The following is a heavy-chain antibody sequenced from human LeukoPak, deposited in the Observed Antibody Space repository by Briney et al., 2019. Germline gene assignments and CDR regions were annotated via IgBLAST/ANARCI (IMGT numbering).Heavy chain of an antibody. V-gene: IGHV1-46*04. CDR3: ARAYMTVTGTAY. J-gene: IGHJ4*02. D-gene: IGHD1-1*01. CDR2: INPSGGST. Sequence: ASVKVSCKASRYTFTSYSMHWVRQAPGQGLEWMGMINPSGGSTSYAQKLQGRVTMTRDTSASTVYMELSSLRSEDTAVYYCARAYMTVTGTAYWGQGTLVTVSS. CDR1: RYTFTSYS.